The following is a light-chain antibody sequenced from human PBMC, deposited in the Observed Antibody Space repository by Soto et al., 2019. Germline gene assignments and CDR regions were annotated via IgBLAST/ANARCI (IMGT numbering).Light chain of an antibody. J-gene: IGKJ1*01. Sequence: DNRVNQSPSSVSETVGDRITITCRASQDIGGRLAWFQQKPGKAPQYLIQAAYTLKSGVQSRFSGSGSGAAFTLTITSLRPEDSATYYCMQNHNYPRTFGQRTTVDI. CDR1: QDIGGR. V-gene: IGKV1-12*01. CDR3: MQNHNYPRT. CDR2: AAY.